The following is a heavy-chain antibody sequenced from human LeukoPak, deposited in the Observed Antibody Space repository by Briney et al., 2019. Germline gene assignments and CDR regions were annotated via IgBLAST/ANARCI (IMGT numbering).Heavy chain of an antibody. CDR3: AREGLREQQLVPADY. V-gene: IGHV3-21*01. J-gene: IGHJ4*02. Sequence: GGSLILSCAASGFTFSSYSMNWVRQAPGKGLEWVSSISSSSSYIYYADSVKGRFTISRDNAKNSLYLQMNSLRAEDTAVYYCAREGLREQQLVPADYWGQGTLVTVSS. D-gene: IGHD6-13*01. CDR2: ISSSSSYI. CDR1: GFTFSSYS.